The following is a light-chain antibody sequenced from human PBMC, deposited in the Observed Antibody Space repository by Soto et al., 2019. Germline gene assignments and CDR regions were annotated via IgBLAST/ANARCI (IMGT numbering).Light chain of an antibody. CDR1: NIGSKS. CDR2: YDS. CDR3: QVWDSSSDHAV. J-gene: IGLJ7*01. Sequence: SYELTQPPSVSVAPGKTARITCGGNNIGSKSVHWHQQKPGQAPVLVIYYDSDRPSGIPERFSGSNSGNTATLTISRVEAGDEAAYYCQVWDSSSDHAVFGGGTQLPVL. V-gene: IGLV3-21*04.